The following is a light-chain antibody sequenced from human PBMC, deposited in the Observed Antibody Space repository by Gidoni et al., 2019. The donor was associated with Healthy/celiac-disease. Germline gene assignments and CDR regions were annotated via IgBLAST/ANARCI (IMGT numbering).Light chain of an antibody. Sequence: LSCRASQSVSSNLAWYQQKPGQVPRLLIYGASTSATGIPARFSGSGSGTEFTLTISRLQSEDFAVYYCQQYNNWPPYTFGPGTKLEIK. CDR1: QSVSSN. V-gene: IGKV3-15*01. CDR2: GAS. CDR3: QQYNNWPPYT. J-gene: IGKJ2*01.